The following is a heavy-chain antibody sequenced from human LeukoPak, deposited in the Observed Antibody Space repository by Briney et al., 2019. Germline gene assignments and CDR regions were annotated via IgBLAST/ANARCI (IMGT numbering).Heavy chain of an antibody. Sequence: AGGSLRLSCAASGFTFSSYGMHWVRQAPGKGLEWVAVIWYDGSNKYYADSVKGRFTISRDNSKNTLYLQMNSLRAEDTAAYYCARETYYYDSSGYGVLDYWGQGTLVTVSS. CDR2: IWYDGSNK. D-gene: IGHD3-22*01. CDR1: GFTFSSYG. J-gene: IGHJ4*02. CDR3: ARETYYYDSSGYGVLDY. V-gene: IGHV3-33*01.